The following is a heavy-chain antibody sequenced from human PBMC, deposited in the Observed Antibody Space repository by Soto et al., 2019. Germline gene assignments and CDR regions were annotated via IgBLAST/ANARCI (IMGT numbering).Heavy chain of an antibody. CDR3: ARDPYGSGSYWWDVDADYYYYGMDV. Sequence: GGSLRLSCAASGFTFSSYWMHWVRQAPGKGLVWVSRINSDGSSTSYADSVKGRFTISRDNAKNTLYLQMNSLRAEDTAVYYCARDPYGSGSYWWDVDADYYYYGMDVWGQGTTVTVSS. CDR2: INSDGSST. CDR1: GFTFSSYW. J-gene: IGHJ6*02. D-gene: IGHD3-10*01. V-gene: IGHV3-74*01.